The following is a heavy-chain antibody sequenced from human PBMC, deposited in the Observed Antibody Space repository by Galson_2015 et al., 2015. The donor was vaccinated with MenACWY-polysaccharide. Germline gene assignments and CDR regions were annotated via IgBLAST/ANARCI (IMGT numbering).Heavy chain of an antibody. J-gene: IGHJ4*02. Sequence: SVKVSCKASGYIFTNYGFSWVRQAPGQRLQWMGWVSAYKGNTNYAQNFQDRVTMTTDTSTTTAFMELWSLTSDDTAIYYCARDGMRDNWNYLDYWGQGTLVTVSS. V-gene: IGHV1-18*04. CDR3: ARDGMRDNWNYLDY. CDR1: GYIFTNYG. D-gene: IGHD2-15*01. CDR2: VSAYKGNT.